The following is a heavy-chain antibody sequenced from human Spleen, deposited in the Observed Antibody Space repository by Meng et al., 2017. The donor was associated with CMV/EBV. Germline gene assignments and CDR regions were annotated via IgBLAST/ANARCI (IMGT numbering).Heavy chain of an antibody. V-gene: IGHV4-59*01. Sequence: SETLSLTCTVSGDSINTNYWSWIRQPPGKGLEWIGYTYYSGTINYNPSLKSRVTMSVDTSKSQFSLKLSSVTAADTAVYYCARGTSTVDYWGQGTLVTVSS. CDR3: ARGTSTVDY. J-gene: IGHJ4*02. CDR1: GDSINTNY. CDR2: TYYSGTI.